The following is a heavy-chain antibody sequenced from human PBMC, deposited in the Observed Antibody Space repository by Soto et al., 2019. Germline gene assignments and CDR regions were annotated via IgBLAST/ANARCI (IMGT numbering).Heavy chain of an antibody. Sequence: EVQLWESGGGLVQPGGSLRLSCAVSGFTFSSHVMSWVRQAPGKGLEWVSAISGTGGTYYADSVKGRFTIYRDNSKNALYLQMNNLRDEDAAVYDCAKDRRGAYCSGGICYSPDYWGQGTLVIVSS. J-gene: IGHJ4*02. CDR3: AKDRRGAYCSGGICYSPDY. CDR2: ISGTGGT. CDR1: GFTFSSHV. D-gene: IGHD2-15*01. V-gene: IGHV3-23*01.